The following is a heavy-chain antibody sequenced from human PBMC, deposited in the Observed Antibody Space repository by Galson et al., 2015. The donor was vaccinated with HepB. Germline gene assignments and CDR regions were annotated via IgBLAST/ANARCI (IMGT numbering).Heavy chain of an antibody. CDR1: GGSFSDYY. CDR2: INHSGST. Sequence: ETLSLTCAVYGGSFSDYYWSWIRQPPGKGLEWIGEINHSGSTDDNPSLKSRITISVDTSKNQFSLKLTSVTAADAAVYYCAREGRYSSSWYPIDYWGQGTLVTVSS. J-gene: IGHJ4*02. D-gene: IGHD6-13*01. CDR3: AREGRYSSSWYPIDY. V-gene: IGHV4-34*01.